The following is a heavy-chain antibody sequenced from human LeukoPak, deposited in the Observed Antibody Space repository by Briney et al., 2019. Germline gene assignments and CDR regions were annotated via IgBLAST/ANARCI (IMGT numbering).Heavy chain of an antibody. Sequence: ASVKVSCKASGYTFTSYDINWVRQATGQGLEWMGWMNPNSGNTGYAQKFQGRVTMTRNTSISTAYVELSSLRSEDTAVYYCARGRKRNGSGSYYFDYWGQGTLVTVSS. CDR2: MNPNSGNT. J-gene: IGHJ4*02. CDR1: GYTFTSYD. CDR3: ARGRKRNGSGSYYFDY. D-gene: IGHD3-10*01. V-gene: IGHV1-8*01.